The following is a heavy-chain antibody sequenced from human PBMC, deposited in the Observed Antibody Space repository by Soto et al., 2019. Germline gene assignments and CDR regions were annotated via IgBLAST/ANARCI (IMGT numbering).Heavy chain of an antibody. CDR2: IWYDGSNK. CDR3: ARGGPDIVVVPAAKGYYYYYMDV. D-gene: IGHD2-2*01. CDR1: GFTFSSYG. V-gene: IGHV3-33*01. J-gene: IGHJ6*03. Sequence: GGSLRLSCAASGFTFSSYGMHWVRQAPGKGLEWVAVIWYDGSNKYYADSVKGRFTISRDNSKNTLYLQMNSLRAEDTAVHYCARGGPDIVVVPAAKGYYYYYMDVWGKGTTVTVSS.